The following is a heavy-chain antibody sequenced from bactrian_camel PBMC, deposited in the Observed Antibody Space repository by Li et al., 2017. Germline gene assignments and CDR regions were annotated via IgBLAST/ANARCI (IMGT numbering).Heavy chain of an antibody. V-gene: IGHV3S53*01. D-gene: IGHD2*01. J-gene: IGHJ4*01. CDR2: LDGWGNP. CDR3: AADCGLYSRRY. Sequence: HVQLVESGGGSAQPGGSLRLSCVASSYDSEGACMAWFRQIPGKKREGVALLDGWGNPKYAASVEGRFTISRDNAKNTLALQMNSLKIEDTAVYYCAADCGLYSRRYWGQGTQVTVS. CDR1: SYDSEGAC.